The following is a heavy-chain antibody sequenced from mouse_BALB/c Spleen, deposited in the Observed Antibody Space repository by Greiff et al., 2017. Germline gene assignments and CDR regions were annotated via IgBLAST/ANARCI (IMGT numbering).Heavy chain of an antibody. CDR3: ARDKRALLFAY. CDR1: GFTFTDYY. V-gene: IGHV7-3*02. D-gene: IGHD3-3*01. CDR2: IRNKANGYTT. J-gene: IGHJ3*01. Sequence: EVQLVESGGGLVQPGGSLRLSCATSGFTFTDYYMSWVRQPPGKALEWLGFIRNKANGYTTEYSASVKGRFTISRDNSQSILYLQMNTLRAEDSATYYCARDKRALLFAYWGQGTLVTVSA.